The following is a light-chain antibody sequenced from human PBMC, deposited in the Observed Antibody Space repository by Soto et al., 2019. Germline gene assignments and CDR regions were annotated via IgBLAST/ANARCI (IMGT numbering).Light chain of an antibody. CDR3: QHYVTWPLT. V-gene: IGKV3-11*01. J-gene: IGKJ4*01. Sequence: IVLIQSPATLSVSPGERATLSXXASQNISNYLIWYQQKPGQAPRLLIYDVSNRATDIPARFSGSRSGAEFTLTISSLQSEDFAVYYCQHYVTWPLTFCGGTKVDIK. CDR1: QNISNY. CDR2: DVS.